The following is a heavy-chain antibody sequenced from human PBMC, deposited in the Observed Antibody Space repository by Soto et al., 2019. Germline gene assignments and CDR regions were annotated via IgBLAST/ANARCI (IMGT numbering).Heavy chain of an antibody. J-gene: IGHJ4*02. Sequence: SVKVCCEASGYAFASYARRWVRQAPGQRLEWMGWINAGNGNTKYSQKFQGRVTITRDTSASTAYMELSSLRSEDTAVYYCARSDGPLGDNWGQGTLVTVSS. D-gene: IGHD4-17*01. CDR3: ARSDGPLGDN. CDR2: INAGNGNT. V-gene: IGHV1-3*01. CDR1: GYAFASYA.